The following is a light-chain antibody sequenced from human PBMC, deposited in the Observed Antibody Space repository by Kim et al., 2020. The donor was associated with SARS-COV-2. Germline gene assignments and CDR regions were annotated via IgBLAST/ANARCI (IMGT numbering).Light chain of an antibody. J-gene: IGLJ3*02. CDR2: YDS. Sequence: PGKTARITCGGNNIGSKSVHWYQQKPGQAPVLVIYYDSDRPSGIPERFSGSNSGNTATLTISRVEAGDEADYYCQVWDSSSDPIEVFGGGTQLTVL. V-gene: IGLV3-21*04. CDR1: NIGSKS. CDR3: QVWDSSSDPIEV.